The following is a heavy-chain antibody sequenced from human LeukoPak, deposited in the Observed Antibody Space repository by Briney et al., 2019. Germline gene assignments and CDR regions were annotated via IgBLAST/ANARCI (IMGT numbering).Heavy chain of an antibody. V-gene: IGHV3-23*01. CDR3: AKDMVWAHYYFDY. CDR2: ISGRANSA. Sequence: GGSLRLSCAASGFTFSTYAISWVRQAPGKGLEWLSVISGRANSAYYADSVKGRFTTSRDNSQNTVPLQMNSLRAEDTAVYFCAKDMVWAHYYFDYWGQGTVVTVSS. D-gene: IGHD2-8*01. J-gene: IGHJ4*02. CDR1: GFTFSTYA.